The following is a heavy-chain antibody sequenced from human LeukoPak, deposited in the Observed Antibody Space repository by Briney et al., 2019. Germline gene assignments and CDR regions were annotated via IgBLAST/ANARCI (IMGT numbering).Heavy chain of an antibody. Sequence: ASVKVSCKASGYTFTSYGISWVRQAPGQGLEWMGWISAYNGNTSYAQKLQGRVTMTTDTSTSTAYMELRSLRSDDTAVYYCARDEDQLPTSYYYYYYGMDVWGQGTTVTVSS. V-gene: IGHV1-18*01. CDR1: GYTFTSYG. J-gene: IGHJ6*02. CDR3: ARDEDQLPTSYYYYYYGMDV. D-gene: IGHD2-2*01. CDR2: ISAYNGNT.